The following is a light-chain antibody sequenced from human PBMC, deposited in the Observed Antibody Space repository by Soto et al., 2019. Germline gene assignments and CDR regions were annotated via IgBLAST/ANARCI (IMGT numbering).Light chain of an antibody. CDR1: QSVSSSY. CDR2: GAS. V-gene: IGKV3-20*01. Sequence: EMVLTQSPGTLSLSPGERATLSCRASQSVSSSYLAWYQQKPGQAPRLLIYGASSRATGIPDRFSGSGSGTDFTLNISRLEPEDFAVYYCQQYGSSHTGTFGHGNKVEI. CDR3: QQYGSSHTGT. J-gene: IGKJ1*01.